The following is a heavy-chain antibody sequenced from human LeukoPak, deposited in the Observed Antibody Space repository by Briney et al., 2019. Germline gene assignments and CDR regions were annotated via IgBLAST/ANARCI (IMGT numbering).Heavy chain of an antibody. Sequence: GGSLRLSCAASGFTFSSYSMNWVRQAPGKGLEWVSYISSSSSTIYYADSVKGRFPISRDNAKNSLYLQMNSLRAEDTAVYYCASGSSGYYLFVIWGQGTLVTVSS. CDR3: ASGSSGYYLFVI. CDR1: GFTFSSYS. D-gene: IGHD3-22*01. V-gene: IGHV3-48*04. J-gene: IGHJ5*02. CDR2: ISSSSSTI.